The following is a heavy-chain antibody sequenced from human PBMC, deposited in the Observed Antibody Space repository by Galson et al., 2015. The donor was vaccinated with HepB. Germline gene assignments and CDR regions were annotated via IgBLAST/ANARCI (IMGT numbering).Heavy chain of an antibody. D-gene: IGHD2-2*01. V-gene: IGHV3-23*01. CDR3: AKGQYCSTTSCPGRYFDL. CDR2: ISGSGGST. J-gene: IGHJ2*01. CDR1: GFTFSSYA. Sequence: SLRLSCAASGFTFSSYAMSWVRQAPGKGLKWVSSISGSGGSTYYADSVKGRFAISRDNSKNTLYLQMSSLRAEDTAIYYCAKGQYCSTTSCPGRYFDLWGRGTLVTVSS.